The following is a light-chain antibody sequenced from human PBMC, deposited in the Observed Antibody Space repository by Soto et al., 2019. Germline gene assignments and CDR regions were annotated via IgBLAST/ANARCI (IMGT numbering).Light chain of an antibody. V-gene: IGLV2-14*01. Sequence: QSALTQYASVSGSPGQSISISCTGTRGDIGPYNCVSWYQYHPGKAPKLLIFDVNSRPSGISNRFSGSKSGNTAYLTISGLQAEDEADYFCASYSTGDTLYVFGSGTKLTVL. CDR3: ASYSTGDTLYV. CDR2: DVN. J-gene: IGLJ6*01. CDR1: RGDIGPYNC.